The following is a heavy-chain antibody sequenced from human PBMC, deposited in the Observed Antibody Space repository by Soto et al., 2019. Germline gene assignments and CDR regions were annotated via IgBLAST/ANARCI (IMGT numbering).Heavy chain of an antibody. J-gene: IGHJ5*02. CDR3: ASQPCSSVSCCPNDFDP. V-gene: IGHV3-21*01. D-gene: IGHD2-2*01. CDR1: GFTFSKYS. CDR2: ISSGSSYI. Sequence: EVQLVESGGGLVKPGGSLRLSCVASGFTFSKYSMNWVRQAPDKGLEWVSAISSGSSYIYYADSVKGRFTISRDNGENSLYLQMNSLTTEDTAIYYWASQPCSSVSCCPNDFDPWGQGTLVTVSS.